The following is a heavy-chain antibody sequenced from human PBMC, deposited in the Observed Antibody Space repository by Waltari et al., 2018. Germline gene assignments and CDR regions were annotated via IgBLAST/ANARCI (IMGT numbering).Heavy chain of an antibody. J-gene: IGHJ3*02. V-gene: IGHV4-4*07. Sequence: QVQLQESGPGLVKPSETLSLTCTVSGGSLSSYSWSWIRPPAGKGLEWIGRIYTSGSTNYNPSLKSRVTISVDKSKNQFSLKLSSVTAADMAVYYCARSYYYDSSGADAFDIWGQGTMVTVSS. D-gene: IGHD3-22*01. CDR2: IYTSGST. CDR1: GGSLSSYS. CDR3: ARSYYYDSSGADAFDI.